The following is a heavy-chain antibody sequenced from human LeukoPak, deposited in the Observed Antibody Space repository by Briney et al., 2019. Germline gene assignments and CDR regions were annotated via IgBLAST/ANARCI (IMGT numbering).Heavy chain of an antibody. D-gene: IGHD6-19*01. CDR1: DYSISNGYH. V-gene: IGHV4-38-2*02. J-gene: IGHJ4*02. CDR3: ARYIAVAGTGY. Sequence: SETLSLTCTVSDYSISNGYHWSWIRQPPGKGLEWIGYIYHSGSTYYNPSLKSRVTISVDTSKNQFSLKLSSVTAADTAVYYCARYIAVAGTGYWGQGTLVTVSS. CDR2: IYHSGST.